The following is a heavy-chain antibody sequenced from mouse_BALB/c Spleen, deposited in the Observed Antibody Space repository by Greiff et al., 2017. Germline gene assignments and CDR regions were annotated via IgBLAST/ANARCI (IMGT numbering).Heavy chain of an antibody. J-gene: IGHJ4*01. CDR1: GYTFTDYW. CDR3: ARRRGAYAMDY. CDR2: IDTSDSYT. Sequence: VQLQQPGAELVMPGASVKMSCKASGYTFTDYWMHWVKQRPGQGLEWIGAIDTSDSYTSYNQKFKGKATLTVDESSSTAYMQLSSLTSEDSAVYYCARRRGAYAMDYWGQGTSVTVSS. V-gene: IGHV1-69*01.